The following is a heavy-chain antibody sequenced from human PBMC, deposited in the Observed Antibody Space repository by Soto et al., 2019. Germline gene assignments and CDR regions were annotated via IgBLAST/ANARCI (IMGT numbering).Heavy chain of an antibody. CDR1: GASISSGDYY. Sequence: SETLFLTCSVSGASISSGDYYWSWIRQHPGKGLEWIGYIYDSGSTYYNPSLKSRVTISVDTSKNQFSLKLSSVTAADTAVYYCASIYDSSGYYYGNNWFDPWGQATLVTVSS. J-gene: IGHJ5*02. CDR2: IYDSGST. CDR3: ASIYDSSGYYYGNNWFDP. V-gene: IGHV4-31*03. D-gene: IGHD3-22*01.